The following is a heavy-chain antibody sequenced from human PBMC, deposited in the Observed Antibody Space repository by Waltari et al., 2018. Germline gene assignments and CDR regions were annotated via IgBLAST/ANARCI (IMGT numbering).Heavy chain of an antibody. D-gene: IGHD2-2*01. V-gene: IGHV7-4-1*02. Sequence: QVQLVQSGSELKKPAASVKVSCMASGYPFTNYAINCLRQAPGQGLELMGWINTNPGNPTYVQGFTGRFVFSLDTSVSTAYLQINSLKADDTAVYYCAREVVPAATIVVNWFDPWGQGTLVTVSS. CDR2: INTNPGNP. CDR1: GYPFTNYA. CDR3: AREVVPAATIVVNWFDP. J-gene: IGHJ5*02.